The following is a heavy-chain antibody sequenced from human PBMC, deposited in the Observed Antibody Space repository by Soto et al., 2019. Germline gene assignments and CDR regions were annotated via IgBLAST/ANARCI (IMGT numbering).Heavy chain of an antibody. Sequence: SETLSLTCAVYGVSFIGYYWSWILQPPGKGLEWIGEINHSGSTNYNPSLKSRVTISVDTSKNQFSLKLSSVTAADTAVYYCASVIVVVVAAPQGHWFEPPGQATVVTVSS. CDR1: GVSFIGYY. J-gene: IGHJ5*02. V-gene: IGHV4-34*01. CDR2: INHSGST. D-gene: IGHD2-15*01. CDR3: ASVIVVVVAAPQGHWFEP.